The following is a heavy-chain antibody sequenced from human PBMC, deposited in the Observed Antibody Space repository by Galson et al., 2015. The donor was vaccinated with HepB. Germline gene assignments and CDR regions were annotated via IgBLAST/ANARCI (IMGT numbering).Heavy chain of an antibody. Sequence: SLRLSCAASGFTFSNAWMSWVRQAPGKGLEWVGRIKSKTDGGTTDYAAPVKGRFTISRDDSKNTLYLQKNSLKTEDTAVYYCTTETDSSGWYPYYYGMDVWGQGTTVTVSS. D-gene: IGHD6-19*01. V-gene: IGHV3-15*01. CDR3: TTETDSSGWYPYYYGMDV. CDR1: GFTFSNAW. J-gene: IGHJ6*02. CDR2: IKSKTDGGTT.